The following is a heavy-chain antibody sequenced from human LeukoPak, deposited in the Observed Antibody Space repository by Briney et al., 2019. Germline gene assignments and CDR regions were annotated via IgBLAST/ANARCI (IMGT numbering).Heavy chain of an antibody. CDR2: INQDGRTI. CDR1: GFPFSTYW. V-gene: IGHV3-7*01. Sequence: GGSLRLSCAASGFPFSTYWMNWIRQAPGKGLEWVANINQDGRTINYGDPVKGRFTISRDNARNSLYLQMTSLRAEDTALYYCATDRGYSTFDYWGQGTLVTVSS. D-gene: IGHD6-13*01. CDR3: ATDRGYSTFDY. J-gene: IGHJ4*02.